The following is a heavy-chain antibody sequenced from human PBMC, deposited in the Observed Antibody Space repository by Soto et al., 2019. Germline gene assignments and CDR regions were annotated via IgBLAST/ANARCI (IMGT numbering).Heavy chain of an antibody. J-gene: IGHJ5*02. D-gene: IGHD6-19*01. CDR1: GYTFASYD. CDR3: ARGWLVLNWFDP. CDR2: MNPNSGNT. V-gene: IGHV1-8*01. Sequence: ASVKVSCKASGYTFASYDIDWVRQATGQGLEWMGWMNPNSGNTGYAQKFQGRVTMTRNTSISTAYMELSSLRSEDTAVYYCARGWLVLNWFDPWGQGTLVTVSS.